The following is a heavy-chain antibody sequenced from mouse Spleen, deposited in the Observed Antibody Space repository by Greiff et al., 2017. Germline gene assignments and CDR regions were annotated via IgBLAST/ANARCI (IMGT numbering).Heavy chain of an antibody. CDR3: ARHLRLRYFDV. D-gene: IGHD3-2*02. CDR2: ISNGGGST. Sequence: EVQVVESGGGLVQPGGSLKLSCATSGFTFSDYYMYWVRQTPEKRLEWVAYISNGGGSTYYPDTVKGRFTISRDNAKNTLYLQMSRLKSEDTAMYYCARHLRLRYFDVWGAGTTVTVSS. J-gene: IGHJ1*01. V-gene: IGHV5-12*02. CDR1: GFTFSDYY.